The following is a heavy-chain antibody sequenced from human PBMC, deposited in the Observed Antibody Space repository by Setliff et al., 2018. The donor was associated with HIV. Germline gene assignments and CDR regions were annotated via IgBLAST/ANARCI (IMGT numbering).Heavy chain of an antibody. CDR1: GYTFTDYY. J-gene: IGHJ6*03. CDR3: ARDGGGPGDYYYYYMDV. V-gene: IGHV1-2*02. CDR2: VNPKSGGT. Sequence: GASVKVSCKASGYTFTDYYMHWVRQTPGQGLEWMGWVNPKSGGTNSALKFQGRVTMTRDTSISTAYMELSRLRSDDTAVYYRARDGGGPGDYYYYYMDVWAKGTTVTVSS. D-gene: IGHD3-16*01.